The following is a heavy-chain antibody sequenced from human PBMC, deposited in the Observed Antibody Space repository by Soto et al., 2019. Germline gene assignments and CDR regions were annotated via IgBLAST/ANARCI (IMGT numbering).Heavy chain of an antibody. CDR3: ATEVVPAAGSDY. CDR1: GYTFTSYD. V-gene: IGHV1-8*01. J-gene: IGHJ4*02. CDR2: MNPNSGNT. Sequence: QVQMVQSGAEVKKPGASVKVSCKASGYTFTSYDINWVRQATGQGLEWMGWMNPNSGNTGYAQKFQGRVTMTRNTSISTAYMELSSLRSEDTAVYYCATEVVPAAGSDYWGQGTLVTVSS. D-gene: IGHD2-2*01.